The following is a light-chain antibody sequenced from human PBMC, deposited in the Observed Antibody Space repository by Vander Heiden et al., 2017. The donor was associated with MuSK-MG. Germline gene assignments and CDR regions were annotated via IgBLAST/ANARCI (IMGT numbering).Light chain of an antibody. V-gene: IGLV1-40*01. CDR1: SSNIGAGYD. CDR2: GNS. J-gene: IGLJ2*01. CDR3: QSYDSSLSAPVV. Sequence: QSVLTPPPSVSGAPGQRVTTSCTGSSSNIGAGYDVHWYQQLPGTAPKLLIYGNSNRPSGVPDRFSGSKSGTSASLAITGLQAEDEADYYCQSYDSSLSAPVVFGGGTKLTVL.